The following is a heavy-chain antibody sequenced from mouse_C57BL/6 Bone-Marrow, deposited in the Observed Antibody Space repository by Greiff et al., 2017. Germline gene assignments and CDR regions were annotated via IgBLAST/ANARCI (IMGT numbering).Heavy chain of an antibody. D-gene: IGHD1-1*01. CDR1: GFNIKNTY. V-gene: IGHV14-3*01. J-gene: IGHJ3*01. CDR2: IDPANGNT. CDR3: ARRFYYYGSSPPFAY. Sequence: VQLQQSVAELVRPGASVKLSCTASGFNIKNTYMHWVKQRPEQGLEWIGRIDPANGNTKYAPKFQGKDTITADTSSNTAYLQLSSLTAEDTAIYYCARRFYYYGSSPPFAYWGQGTLVTVSA.